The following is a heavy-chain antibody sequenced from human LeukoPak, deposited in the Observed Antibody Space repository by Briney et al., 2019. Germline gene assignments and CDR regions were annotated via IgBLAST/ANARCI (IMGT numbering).Heavy chain of an antibody. J-gene: IGHJ4*02. Sequence: GGSLRLSWTASGFMFSNYAMAWVRQAPGKGLEGVSTISGGGGSTYYVVSVKGRFNMSRDNSKNPVSLLLKGLRAEDTAVYYCAKGSKVIPAAINFDYWGQGALVTVSS. CDR3: AKGSKVIPAAINFDY. CDR2: ISGGGGST. V-gene: IGHV3-23*01. D-gene: IGHD2-2*01. CDR1: GFMFSNYA.